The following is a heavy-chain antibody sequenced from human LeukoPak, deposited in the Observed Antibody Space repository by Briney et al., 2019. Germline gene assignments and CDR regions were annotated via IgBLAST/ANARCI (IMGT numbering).Heavy chain of an antibody. CDR1: GGYISSYY. D-gene: IGHD2-15*01. J-gene: IGHJ4*02. CDR3: SRAPLGWYLDY. CDR2: IYYSGST. Sequence: SETLSLTCTVAGGYISSYYWSWIRQSPGKGLEWIGYIYYSGSTNYNPYLKSRVTISVDTSKNQFSLKLSSVTAADTAVYYCSRAPLGWYLDYWGQGTLVTVSS. V-gene: IGHV4-59*01.